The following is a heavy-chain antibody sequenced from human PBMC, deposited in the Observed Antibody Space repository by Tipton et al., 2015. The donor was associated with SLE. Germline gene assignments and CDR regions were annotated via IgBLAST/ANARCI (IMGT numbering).Heavy chain of an antibody. CDR2: IYSGGST. CDR1: GFTVSSNY. D-gene: IGHD2-15*01. V-gene: IGHV3-53*05. J-gene: IGHJ2*01. CDR3: ARVGYCSGGSCLYWYFDL. Sequence: SLRLSCAASGFTVSSNYMSWVRQAPGKGPEWVSVIYSGGSTYYADSVKGRFTISRDNSKNTLYLQMNSLRAEDTAVYHCARVGYCSGGSCLYWYFDLWGRGTLVTVSS.